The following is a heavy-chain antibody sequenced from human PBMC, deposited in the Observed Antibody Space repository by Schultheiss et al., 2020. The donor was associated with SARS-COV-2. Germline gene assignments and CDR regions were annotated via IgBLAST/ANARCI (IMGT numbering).Heavy chain of an antibody. J-gene: IGHJ6*02. CDR1: GFTLSRES. V-gene: IGHV3-48*01. CDR2: ISSSSSTI. D-gene: IGHD6-19*01. CDR3: ARDSSYSSGGYYYYYGMDV. Sequence: GGSLRLSFSFSGFTLSRESRNGVRQAQGKGLEWVSYISSSSSTIYYADSVKGRFTISRDNAKNSLYLQMNSLRAEDTAVYYCARDSSYSSGGYYYYYGMDVWGQGTTVTVSS.